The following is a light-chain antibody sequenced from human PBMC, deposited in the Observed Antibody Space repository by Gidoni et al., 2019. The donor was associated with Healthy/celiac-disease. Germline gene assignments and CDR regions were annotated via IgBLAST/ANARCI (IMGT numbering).Light chain of an antibody. Sequence: ALPLTQSPSSLSASVGDRVTITCRASQGISSALAWYQQQPGKAHKLLIYDASSLESGVPSRFSGSGSGTDFTLTISSLQPEDFATYYCQPFNSYPLTFXGXTKVEIK. CDR2: DAS. V-gene: IGKV1-13*02. J-gene: IGKJ4*01. CDR1: QGISSA. CDR3: QPFNSYPLT.